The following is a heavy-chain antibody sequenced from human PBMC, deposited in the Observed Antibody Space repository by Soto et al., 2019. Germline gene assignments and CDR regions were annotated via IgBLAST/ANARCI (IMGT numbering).Heavy chain of an antibody. Sequence: GGSLRLSCAASGFTFDDYAMHWVRQAPGKGLEWVSLISGDGGRTYYAVTVKGRFTISRDNSKNSLYLQMNSLRTEDAALYYCAKDMSEYYGMDVWGQGTTVTVSS. V-gene: IGHV3-43*02. CDR3: AKDMSEYYGMDV. CDR2: ISGDGGRT. J-gene: IGHJ6*02. CDR1: GFTFDDYA.